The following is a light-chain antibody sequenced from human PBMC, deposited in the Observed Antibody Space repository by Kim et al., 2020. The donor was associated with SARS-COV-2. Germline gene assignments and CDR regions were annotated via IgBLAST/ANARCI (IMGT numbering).Light chain of an antibody. Sequence: APGERAPLSCRASQSIRRNYLAWYQQKPGQAPRLLIDGISTRATGIPARFSGSGSGTEFTLTISSLQSEDFAVYYCQQYSSWPLTFGGGTKLEI. V-gene: IGKV3-15*01. CDR2: GIS. J-gene: IGKJ4*01. CDR3: QQYSSWPLT. CDR1: QSIRRN.